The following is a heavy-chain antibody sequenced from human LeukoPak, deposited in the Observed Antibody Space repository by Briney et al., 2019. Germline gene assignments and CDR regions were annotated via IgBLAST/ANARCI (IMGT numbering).Heavy chain of an antibody. J-gene: IGHJ6*02. CDR2: NSAYNGNT. Sequence: ASVKVSCKASGYTFTSYGISWVRQAPGQGLEWIVWNSAYNGNTNYAQKLQGRVTMTKDTSTSTAYMELRSLRSDDTAVYYCARVERLVVPAAMIWDNYYYGMDAWAKGPRSPSP. CDR3: ARVERLVVPAAMIWDNYYYGMDA. D-gene: IGHD2-2*01. CDR1: GYTFTSYG. V-gene: IGHV1-18*01.